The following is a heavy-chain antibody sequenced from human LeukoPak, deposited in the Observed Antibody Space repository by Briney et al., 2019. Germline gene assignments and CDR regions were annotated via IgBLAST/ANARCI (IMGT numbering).Heavy chain of an antibody. J-gene: IGHJ4*02. D-gene: IGHD2-21*01. V-gene: IGHV4-4*09. CDR2: INTKGET. CDR3: ATSNDAKIAPFDH. CDR1: GVSMSAYQ. Sequence: ETLSLTCTVSGVSMSAYQWSWVRQSPEKGLEWIGCINTKGETSYNPSLKSRVTTSVDTSKSQFSLRLTSVTAADTAVYYCATSNDAKIAPFDHWGQGTLVTVSS.